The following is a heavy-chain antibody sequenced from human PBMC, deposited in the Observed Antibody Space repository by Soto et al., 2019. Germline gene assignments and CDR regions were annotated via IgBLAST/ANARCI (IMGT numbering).Heavy chain of an antibody. CDR3: ARHPVFFILVRGVIIGGAYYYGMDV. Sequence: SETLSLTCTVSGGSISSSSYYWGWIRQPPGKGLEWIGSIYYSGSTYYNPSLKSRVTISVDTSKNQFSLKLSSVTAAETAVYYFARHPVFFILVRGVIIGGAYYYGMDVWGQGTTVTVSS. V-gene: IGHV4-39*01. D-gene: IGHD3-10*01. CDR1: GGSISSSSYY. CDR2: IYYSGST. J-gene: IGHJ6*02.